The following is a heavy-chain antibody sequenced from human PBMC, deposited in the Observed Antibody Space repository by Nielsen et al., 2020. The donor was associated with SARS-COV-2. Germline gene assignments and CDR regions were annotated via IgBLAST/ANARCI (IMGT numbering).Heavy chain of an antibody. CDR3: ATGPSGSSWFY. Sequence: ASVKVSCKVSGYTLTELSMHWVRQAPGQGLEWMGWISAYNGNTNYAQKLQGRVTMTTDTSTSTAYMELRSLRSDDTAVYYCATGPSGSSWFYWGQGTLVTVSS. CDR2: ISAYNGNT. D-gene: IGHD6-13*01. V-gene: IGHV1-18*01. CDR1: GYTLTELS. J-gene: IGHJ4*02.